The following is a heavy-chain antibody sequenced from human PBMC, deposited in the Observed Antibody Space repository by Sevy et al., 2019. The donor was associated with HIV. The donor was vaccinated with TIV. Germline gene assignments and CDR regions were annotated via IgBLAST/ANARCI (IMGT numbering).Heavy chain of an antibody. V-gene: IGHV4-39*01. CDR1: GGSISSSNYY. D-gene: IGHD3-3*01. J-gene: IGHJ4*02. CDR2: IYYSGSA. CDR3: ARRDYYGYSDS. Sequence: SETLSLTCTVSGGSISSSNYYWGWIRQPPGKGLEWIGTIYYSGSAYYNSSLKSRVTICIDTSNNQFSLRLSSVTAADTAVYYCARRDYYGYSDSWGQGTLVTVSS.